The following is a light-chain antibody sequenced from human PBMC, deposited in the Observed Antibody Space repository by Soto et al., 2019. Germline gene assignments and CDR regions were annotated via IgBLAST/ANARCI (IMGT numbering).Light chain of an antibody. Sequence: DIQMTQSPSTLSASVGDRVTITCRASQSISSWLAWYQQRPGKAPKLLIFDASSLESGVPSRFSGIGSGTEFTLTISSLQPDDFATYYCQQYRSYSPWTFGQGTKV. CDR3: QQYRSYSPWT. V-gene: IGKV1-5*01. J-gene: IGKJ1*01. CDR2: DAS. CDR1: QSISSW.